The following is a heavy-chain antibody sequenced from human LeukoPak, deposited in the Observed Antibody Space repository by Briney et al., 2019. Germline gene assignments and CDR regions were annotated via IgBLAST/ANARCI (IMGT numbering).Heavy chain of an antibody. Sequence: PSETLSLTCAVYGGSFSGYYWSWIRQPPGKGLEWIGEINHSGSTNYDPSLKSRVTISVDTSKNQFSLKLSSVTAADTAVYYCARGRYYGSSGPCHFQHWGQGTLVTVSS. D-gene: IGHD3-22*01. V-gene: IGHV4-34*01. CDR3: ARGRYYGSSGPCHFQH. CDR1: GGSFSGYY. J-gene: IGHJ1*01. CDR2: INHSGST.